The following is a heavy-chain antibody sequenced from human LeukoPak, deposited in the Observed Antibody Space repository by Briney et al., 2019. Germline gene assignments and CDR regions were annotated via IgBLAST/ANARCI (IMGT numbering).Heavy chain of an antibody. CDR3: ARADCSGGSCYFHQNQPADY. D-gene: IGHD2-15*01. Sequence: GGSLRLSCAASGFTFSSYAMHWVRQAPGKGLEWVAVISYDGSNKYYADSVKGRFTICRDNSKNTLYLQMNSLRAEDTAVYYCARADCSGGSCYFHQNQPADYWGQGTLVTVSS. CDR2: ISYDGSNK. J-gene: IGHJ4*02. V-gene: IGHV3-30*04. CDR1: GFTFSSYA.